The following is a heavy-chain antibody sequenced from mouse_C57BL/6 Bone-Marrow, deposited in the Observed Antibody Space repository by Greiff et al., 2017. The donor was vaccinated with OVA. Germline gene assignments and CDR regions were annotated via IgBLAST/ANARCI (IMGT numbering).Heavy chain of an antibody. V-gene: IGHV5-6*01. CDR1: GFTFSSYG. J-gene: IGHJ4*01. Sequence: EVKLVESGGDLVKPGGSLKLSCAASGFTFSSYGMSWVRQTPDKRLEWVATISSGGSYTYYPDSVKGRFTISRDNAKNTLYLQMSSLKSGDTAMYYCASPPSTMITTRGGYYAMDYWGQGTSVTVSS. CDR2: ISSGGSYT. CDR3: ASPPSTMITTRGGYYAMDY. D-gene: IGHD2-4*01.